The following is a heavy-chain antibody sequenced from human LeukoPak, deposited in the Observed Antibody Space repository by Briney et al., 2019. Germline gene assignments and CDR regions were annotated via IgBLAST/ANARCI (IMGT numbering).Heavy chain of an antibody. V-gene: IGHV3-15*01. Sequence: GGSLRLSCAASGFTFSNAWMSWVRQAPGKGLEWVGRIKSKTDGGTADYAAPVKGRFTISRDDSKNTLYLQMNSLKTEDTAVYYCTTGRAMVVFDYWGQGTLVTVSS. CDR2: IKSKTDGGTA. D-gene: IGHD5-18*01. CDR3: TTGRAMVVFDY. J-gene: IGHJ4*02. CDR1: GFTFSNAW.